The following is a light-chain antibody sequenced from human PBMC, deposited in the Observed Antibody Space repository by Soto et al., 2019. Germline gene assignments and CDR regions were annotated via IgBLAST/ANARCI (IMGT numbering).Light chain of an antibody. CDR3: SSYTSSSTLHV. CDR2: DVS. V-gene: IGLV2-14*01. CDR1: SSDVGGYNY. J-gene: IGLJ1*01. Sequence: QSALTQPASVSGSPGQSITISCTGTSSDVGGYNYVSWYQQHPGKAPKLMIYDVSNRPSGVSNRFSGSKSGNTASLTISGLRAEDEADYYCSSYTSSSTLHVFGTGTQLTVL.